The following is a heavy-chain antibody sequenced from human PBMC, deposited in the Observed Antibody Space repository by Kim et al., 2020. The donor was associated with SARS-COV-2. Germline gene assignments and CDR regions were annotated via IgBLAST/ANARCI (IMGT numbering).Heavy chain of an antibody. D-gene: IGHD3-16*01. J-gene: IGHJ5*02. Sequence: SETLSLTCTVSGGSISSYYWSWIRQPPGKGLEWIGYSYYSGSTDYNPSLKSRVTISVDTSKNQFSLKLTSVTAADTAVYYCARLRIISSSFDPWGQGTLATVSS. CDR3: ARLRIISSSFDP. CDR2: SYYSGST. CDR1: GGSISSYY. V-gene: IGHV4-59*13.